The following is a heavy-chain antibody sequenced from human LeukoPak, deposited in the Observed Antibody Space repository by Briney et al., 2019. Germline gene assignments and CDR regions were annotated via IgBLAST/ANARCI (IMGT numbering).Heavy chain of an antibody. Sequence: GGSLRLSCAASGFTFSSYSMNWVRQAPGKGLEWVSSISSSSSYIYYADSVKGRFTISRDNAKNSLYLQMNSLRAEDTAVYYCARDYSGSYHYYFDYWGQGTLVTVSS. D-gene: IGHD1-26*01. J-gene: IGHJ4*02. CDR2: ISSSSSYI. CDR3: ARDYSGSYHYYFDY. CDR1: GFTFSSYS. V-gene: IGHV3-21*01.